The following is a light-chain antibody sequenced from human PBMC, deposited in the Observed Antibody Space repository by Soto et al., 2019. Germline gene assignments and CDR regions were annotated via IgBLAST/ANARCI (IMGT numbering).Light chain of an antibody. J-gene: IGKJ1*01. V-gene: IGKV3-15*01. Sequence: EIVLTQSPGTLSLSHGERATLSCRASQSVSSSYLAWYQQKPGQAPRLLIYGASTRATGLPARFSGSGSGTEFSLTISSLQSEDFAVYYCEQYNDWPWTFGQGTKVDIK. CDR1: QSVSSSY. CDR2: GAS. CDR3: EQYNDWPWT.